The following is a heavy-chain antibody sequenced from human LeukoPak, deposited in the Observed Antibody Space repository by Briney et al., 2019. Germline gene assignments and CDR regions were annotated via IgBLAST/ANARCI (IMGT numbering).Heavy chain of an antibody. J-gene: IGHJ6*02. V-gene: IGHV4-59*12. CDR3: AIDPDLGSYGMDV. CDR2: IYYSGST. Sequence: YPSETLSLTCTGSGGSISSYYWSWIRQPPGKGLEWIGYIYYSGSTNYNPSLKSRVTISVDTSKNQFSLKLSSVTAADTAVYYCAIDPDLGSYGMDVWGQGTTVTVSS. CDR1: GGSISSYY. D-gene: IGHD3-10*01.